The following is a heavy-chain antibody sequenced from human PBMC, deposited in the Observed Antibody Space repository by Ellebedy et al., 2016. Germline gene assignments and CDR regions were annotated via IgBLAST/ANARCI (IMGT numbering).Heavy chain of an antibody. J-gene: IGHJ4*02. CDR3: TRIFGS. Sequence: GGSLRLSCAASGFIFSNYNMNWVRQAPGKGLEWVSYISSSSSTIYYTDSVRGRFTISRDNAKNSLYLQMNSLRVEETAVYFCTRIFGSWGRGTLFTVSS. CDR2: ISSSSSTI. CDR1: GFIFSNYN. V-gene: IGHV3-48*04.